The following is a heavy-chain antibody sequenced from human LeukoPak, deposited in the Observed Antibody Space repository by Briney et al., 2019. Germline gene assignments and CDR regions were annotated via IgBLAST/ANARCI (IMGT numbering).Heavy chain of an antibody. CDR2: IDHGGAT. V-gene: IGHV3-66*01. CDR3: ARGGVRGGFDI. Sequence: GGSLRLSCAASGFTFSSYAMHWVRQAPGKGLEWVSIIDHGGATCYTDSVQGRFSISRDNSKNALYLQINNVKTEDTAVYFCARGGVRGGFDIWGQGTMVAVSS. D-gene: IGHD2-15*01. CDR1: GFTFSSYA. J-gene: IGHJ3*02.